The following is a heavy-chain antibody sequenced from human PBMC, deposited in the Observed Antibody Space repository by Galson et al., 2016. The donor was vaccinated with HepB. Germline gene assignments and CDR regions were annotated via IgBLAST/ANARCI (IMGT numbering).Heavy chain of an antibody. D-gene: IGHD5/OR15-5a*01. J-gene: IGHJ4*02. CDR1: GFILSDYY. Sequence: LRLSCAASGFILSDYYMDWVHQAPGKGLEWVGRTRNRARSYTTDYGASVKGRFIISRDNSKSSVYLQMNGLKPEDTAVYYCARTGLGDFDYWGRGTLVTVSS. CDR3: ARTGLGDFDY. CDR2: TRNRARSYTT. V-gene: IGHV3-72*01.